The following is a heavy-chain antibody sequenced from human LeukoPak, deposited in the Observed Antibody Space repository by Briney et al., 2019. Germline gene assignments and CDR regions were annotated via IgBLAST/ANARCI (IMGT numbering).Heavy chain of an antibody. CDR2: IKSDGITI. D-gene: IGHD1-20*01. CDR3: LRDLNWSLDQ. V-gene: IGHV3-74*01. CDR1: GFTFSNYM. Sequence: GGSLRLSCAASGFTFSNYMMHWVRHAPGKGLVWVSRIKSDGITITYADSVKGRFTISRDNAKNTLYLQMNSLRAEDTAVYYCLRDLNWSLDQWGQGTLVTVSS. J-gene: IGHJ4*02.